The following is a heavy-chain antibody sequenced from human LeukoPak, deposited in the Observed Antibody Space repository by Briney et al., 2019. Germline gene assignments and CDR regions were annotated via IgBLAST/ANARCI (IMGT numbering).Heavy chain of an antibody. Sequence: SETLSLTCAVYGGSFSGYYWSWIRQPPGKGLEWIGEINHSGSTYYNPSLKSRVTISIDTSKNQFSLKLSSVTAADTAVYYCARARAEQWLPYYYYYYYMDVWGKGTTVTVSS. J-gene: IGHJ6*03. V-gene: IGHV4-34*01. CDR1: GGSFSGYY. CDR3: ARARAEQWLPYYYYYYYMDV. D-gene: IGHD6-19*01. CDR2: INHSGST.